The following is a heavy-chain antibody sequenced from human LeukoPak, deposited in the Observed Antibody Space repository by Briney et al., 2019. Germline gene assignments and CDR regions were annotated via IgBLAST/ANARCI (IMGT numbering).Heavy chain of an antibody. CDR3: ARSEGSSGWYLMDY. J-gene: IGHJ4*02. Sequence: GESLKISCKGSGYSINNYWIGWVRQMPGKGLEWMGIIYPADSDIRYSPSFQGQVTISADKSISTAYLQWSSLKASDTAMYYCARSEGSSGWYLMDYWGQGTLVTVSS. D-gene: IGHD6-19*01. CDR2: IYPADSDI. CDR1: GYSINNYW. V-gene: IGHV5-51*01.